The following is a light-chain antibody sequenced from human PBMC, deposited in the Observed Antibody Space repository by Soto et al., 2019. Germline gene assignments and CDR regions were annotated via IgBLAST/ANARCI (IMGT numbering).Light chain of an antibody. V-gene: IGLV2-14*03. CDR1: SSDIGLHDS. J-gene: IGLJ3*02. CDR3: SSPTTGSSLVV. Sequence: QSALAQPASVSASPGQSITISCSGTSSDIGLHDSVSWYQQHPGKAPTLLIYDVSNRPSGVSNRFSGSKSGNTASLIVSGLQTEDEADYFCSSPTTGSSLVVFGGGTKLTVL. CDR2: DVS.